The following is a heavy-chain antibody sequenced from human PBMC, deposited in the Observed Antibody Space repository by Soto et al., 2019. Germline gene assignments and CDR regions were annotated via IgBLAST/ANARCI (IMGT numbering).Heavy chain of an antibody. CDR1: GFTFSNAW. CDR3: TTGEYQLLSPGRPYYYGMDV. CDR2: IKSKTDGGTT. V-gene: IGHV3-15*07. J-gene: IGHJ6*02. Sequence: GGSLRLSCAASGFTFSNAWMNWVRQAPGKGLEWVGRIKSKTDGGTTDYAAPVKGRFTISRDDSKNTLYLQMNSLKTEDTAVYYCTTGEYQLLSPGRPYYYGMDVWGQGTTVTVSS. D-gene: IGHD2-2*01.